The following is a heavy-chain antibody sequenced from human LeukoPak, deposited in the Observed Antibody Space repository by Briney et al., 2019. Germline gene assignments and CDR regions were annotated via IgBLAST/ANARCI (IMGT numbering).Heavy chain of an antibody. CDR1: GGSISPYY. V-gene: IGHV4-39*07. CDR2: IYYSGST. J-gene: IGHJ1*01. D-gene: IGHD3-10*01. Sequence: SETLSLTCSLSGGSISPYYWGWIRQPPGKGLEWIGSIYYSGSTYYNPSLKSRVTISVDTSKNQFSLKLSSVTAADTAVYYCARGNRYYYGSGSYKYFQHWARAPWSPSPQ. CDR3: ARGNRYYYGSGSYKYFQH.